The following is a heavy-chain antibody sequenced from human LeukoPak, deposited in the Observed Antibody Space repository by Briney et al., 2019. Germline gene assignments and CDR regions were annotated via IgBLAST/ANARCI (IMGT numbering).Heavy chain of an antibody. D-gene: IGHD5-18*01. CDR2: IYPGDSDT. CDR3: AIRAYSYEYFDF. J-gene: IGHJ4*02. Sequence: GESLKISCKGSGYTFTNSWIGWVRQTPGKGLEWMGSIYPGDSDTRYNPSFQGQVTISVDKSISTAYLQRSGLQASNAAMYYCAIRAYSYEYFDFWGQGTLVTVSS. CDR1: GYTFTNSW. V-gene: IGHV5-51*01.